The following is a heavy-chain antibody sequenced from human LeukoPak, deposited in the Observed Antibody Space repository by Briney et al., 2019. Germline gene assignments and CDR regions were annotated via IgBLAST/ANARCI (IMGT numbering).Heavy chain of an antibody. CDR3: ARGGAGNWGSLPDY. CDR2: ILHNGDST. J-gene: IGHJ4*02. D-gene: IGHD7-27*01. CDR1: GFTCSTYV. V-gene: IGHV3-23*01. Sequence: GGSLRLSCAASGFTCSTYVMSWVRQAPGKGLEWLSLILHNGDSTYYADSVKGRFTISRDNSKNMVYLQMNSLRVEDTAVYYCARGGAGNWGSLPDYWGQGTLVTVSS.